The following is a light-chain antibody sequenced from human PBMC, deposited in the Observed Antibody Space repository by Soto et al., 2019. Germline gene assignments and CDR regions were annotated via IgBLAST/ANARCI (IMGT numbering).Light chain of an antibody. CDR2: GAA. J-gene: IGKJ1*01. CDR3: QQYHNWPA. Sequence: EIVMTQSPDTLSVPPGERATLSCRASQSVFSSLAWYQQKPGQAPRLLIYGAATRATGIPARFSGSGSGTEFTLTISSLQSEDFAVYYCQQYHNWPAFGQGTKV. CDR1: QSVFSS. V-gene: IGKV3-15*01.